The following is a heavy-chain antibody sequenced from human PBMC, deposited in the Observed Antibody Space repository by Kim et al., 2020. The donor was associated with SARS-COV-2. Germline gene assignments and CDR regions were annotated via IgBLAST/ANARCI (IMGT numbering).Heavy chain of an antibody. Sequence: YADSVKGRFTISRDNANNSMYLQMNRLRAEDTALYLCAKEIEGVAEAFDIWGQGTMVTVSS. D-gene: IGHD2-15*01. CDR3: AKEIEGVAEAFDI. V-gene: IGHV3-9*01. J-gene: IGHJ3*02.